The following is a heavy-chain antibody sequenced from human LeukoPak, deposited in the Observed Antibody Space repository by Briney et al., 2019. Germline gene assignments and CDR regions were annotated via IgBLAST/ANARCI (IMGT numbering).Heavy chain of an antibody. D-gene: IGHD2-2*01. Sequence: ASVKVSCKASGYTFTSYYMHWVRQAPGQGLEWMGIINPSGGSTSYAQKFQGRVTMTRDTSISTAYMELSRLRSDDTAVYYCARDSSRVVPAAISYYYYYYMDVWGKGTTVTVSS. CDR3: ARDSSRVVPAAISYYYYYYMDV. CDR1: GYTFTSYY. J-gene: IGHJ6*03. V-gene: IGHV1-46*01. CDR2: INPSGGST.